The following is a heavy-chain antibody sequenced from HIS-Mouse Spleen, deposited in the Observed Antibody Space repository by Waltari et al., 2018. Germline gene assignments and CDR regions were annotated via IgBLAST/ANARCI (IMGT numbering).Heavy chain of an antibody. J-gene: IGHJ4*02. CDR2: MNPNRGNT. CDR3: ARGHDYSNYFDY. Sequence: QVQLVQSGAEVKKPGASVKVSCKASGYTFTSYDINWVRQATGQGLEWMGWMNPNRGNTGYAQKFQGRGTMTSNPSISTAYMELSSLRSEDTAVYYCARGHDYSNYFDYWGQGTLVTVSS. V-gene: IGHV1-8*01. CDR1: GYTFTSYD. D-gene: IGHD4-4*01.